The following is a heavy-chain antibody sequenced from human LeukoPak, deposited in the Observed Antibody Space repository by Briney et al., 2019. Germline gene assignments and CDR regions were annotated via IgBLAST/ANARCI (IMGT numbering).Heavy chain of an antibody. CDR1: GYTFTGYY. J-gene: IGHJ6*03. Sequence: ASVKVSCKASGYTFTGYYMHWVRQAPGQGLEWVGWINPNSGGTNYVQKFQGRVTMTRDTTISTAYMELSRLRSDDTAVYYCARSSGRSPNRDYMDVWGKGTTVTISS. CDR3: ARSSGRSPNRDYMDV. V-gene: IGHV1-2*02. CDR2: INPNSGGT. D-gene: IGHD1-14*01.